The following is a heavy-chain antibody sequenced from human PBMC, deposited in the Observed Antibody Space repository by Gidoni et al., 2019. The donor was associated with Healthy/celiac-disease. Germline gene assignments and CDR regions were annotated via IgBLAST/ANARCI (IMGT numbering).Heavy chain of an antibody. D-gene: IGHD6-13*01. CDR1: GFTCRSDE. J-gene: IGHJ3*02. CDR2: ISSGGRPI. V-gene: IGHV3-48*03. Sequence: EVQLVESGGGLVQPGGSLRLSCAASGFTCRSDEMNWVRQAPGKGLEWVSYISSGGRPIYYADSLKGRFTISRDNAKNSLYLQMNSLRAEDTAVYYCAREERAAAGSFDAFDIWGQGTMVTVSS. CDR3: AREERAAAGSFDAFDI.